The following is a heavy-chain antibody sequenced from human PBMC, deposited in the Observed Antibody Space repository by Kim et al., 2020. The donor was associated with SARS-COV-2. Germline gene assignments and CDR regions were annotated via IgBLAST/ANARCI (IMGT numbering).Heavy chain of an antibody. V-gene: IGHV1-2*02. J-gene: IGHJ4*02. Sequence: GQGLWWLGWIHPNSGGANYAQKFQGRVTMTRDTSISTAYMELSRLRSDDTAVYYCARDQSDSSGYYYAQYYFDYWGQGTLVTVSS. D-gene: IGHD3-22*01. CDR3: ARDQSDSSGYYYAQYYFDY. CDR2: IHPNSGGA.